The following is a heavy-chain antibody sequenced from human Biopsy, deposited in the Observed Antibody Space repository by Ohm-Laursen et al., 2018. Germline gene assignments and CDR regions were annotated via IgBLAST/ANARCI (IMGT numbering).Heavy chain of an antibody. V-gene: IGHV4-34*01. J-gene: IGHJ6*02. CDR2: ITQSGST. CDR3: ARVPLPGIGAAYQGRFLYGMDV. CDR1: GGSFNGYF. Sequence: SDTLSLTCVVYGGSFNGYFWSWIRQPPGKGLEWIGDITQSGSTNYSPSLKSRVTISVDTAKKQFSLSLRSVTAADTAVYYCARVPLPGIGAAYQGRFLYGMDVWGQGTTVSVSS. D-gene: IGHD6-13*01.